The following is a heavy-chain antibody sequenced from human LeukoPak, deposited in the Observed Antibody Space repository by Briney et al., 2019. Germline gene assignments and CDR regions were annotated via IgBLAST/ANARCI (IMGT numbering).Heavy chain of an antibody. Sequence: PSETLSLTCTVSGGSISNYYWSWIRQAPGKGLEWIGYIYYGGSTNYNPSLKSRVTISVDTSKNQFSLKLSSVTAADTAVYYCARDAYGSGSYYLNWFDPWGQGTLVTVSS. CDR3: ARDAYGSGSYYLNWFDP. V-gene: IGHV4-59*01. CDR1: GGSISNYY. CDR2: IYYGGST. J-gene: IGHJ5*02. D-gene: IGHD3-10*01.